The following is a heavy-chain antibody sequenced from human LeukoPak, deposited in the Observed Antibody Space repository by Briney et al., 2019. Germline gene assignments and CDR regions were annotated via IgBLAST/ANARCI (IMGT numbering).Heavy chain of an antibody. Sequence: SETLSLTCTVSGGSISGTDLYWGWIRQLPGKGLEWIGNIHSTGNSFCNPSLKSRVTISVDTSKNQFSLKLSSVTAADTAVYYCARVDPGYSSGWYFDYWGQGTLVTVSS. CDR2: IHSTGNS. CDR1: GGSISGTDLY. CDR3: ARVDPGYSSGWYFDY. V-gene: IGHV4-39*07. D-gene: IGHD6-19*01. J-gene: IGHJ4*02.